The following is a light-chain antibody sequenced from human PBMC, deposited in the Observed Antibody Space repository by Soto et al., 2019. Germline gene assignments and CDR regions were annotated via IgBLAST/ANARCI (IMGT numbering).Light chain of an antibody. Sequence: QSALTQPRSVSGSPGQSVTISCTGTSSDVGGYNYVSWYQQHPGKAPKLIIYDVNRRPSGVPDRFSGSKSGNTASLTISGLQAEDEADYYCCSYAGSYNYVFGTGTKVTVL. CDR3: CSYAGSYNYV. CDR2: DVN. J-gene: IGLJ1*01. CDR1: SSDVGGYNY. V-gene: IGLV2-11*01.